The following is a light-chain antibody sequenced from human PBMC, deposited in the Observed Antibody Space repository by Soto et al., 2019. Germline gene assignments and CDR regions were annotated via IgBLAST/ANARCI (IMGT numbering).Light chain of an antibody. Sequence: QSVLTQTAFVSGSPGQSITMSCTGTSSDVGGYNFVSWYQQHPGKAPKLIVHEVANRLSGVSGRFSGSKSGNTAFLTISGLQAEDEAVYYCCSHSSSITWMFGGGTQLTVL. CDR2: EVA. CDR1: SSDVGGYNF. J-gene: IGLJ7*01. V-gene: IGLV2-14*03. CDR3: CSHSSSITWM.